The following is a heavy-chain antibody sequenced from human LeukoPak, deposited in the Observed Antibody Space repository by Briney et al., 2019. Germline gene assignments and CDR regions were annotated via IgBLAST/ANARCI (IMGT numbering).Heavy chain of an antibody. V-gene: IGHV4-34*01. CDR2: INHSGST. CDR3: ARDTEDIVATITAFDI. J-gene: IGHJ3*02. Sequence: SETLSLTCAVYGGSFSGYYWSWIRQPPGKGLEWIGEINHSGSTNYNPSLKSRVTISVDTSKNQFSLKLSSVTAADTAVYYCARDTEDIVATITAFDIWGQGTMVTVSS. CDR1: GGSFSGYY. D-gene: IGHD5-12*01.